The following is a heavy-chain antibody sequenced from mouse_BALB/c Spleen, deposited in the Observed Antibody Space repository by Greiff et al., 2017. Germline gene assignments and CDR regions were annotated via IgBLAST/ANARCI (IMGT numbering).Heavy chain of an antibody. CDR2: ISYSGST. J-gene: IGHJ2*01. CDR3: ARGSIYYYGSSYFDY. D-gene: IGHD1-1*01. Sequence: EVKLQESGPGLVKPSQSLSLTCTVTGYSITSDYAWNWIRQFPGNKLEWMGYISYSGSTSYNPSLKSRISITRDTSKNQFFLQLNSVTTEDTATYYCARGSIYYYGSSYFDYWGQGTTLTVSS. CDR1: GYSITSDYA. V-gene: IGHV3-2*02.